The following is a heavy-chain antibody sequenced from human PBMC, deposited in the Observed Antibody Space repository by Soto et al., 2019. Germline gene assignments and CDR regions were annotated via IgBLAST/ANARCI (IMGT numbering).Heavy chain of an antibody. CDR3: AKTNVSGRGAHDC. J-gene: IGHJ4*02. Sequence: QVLESGGGLVQPGGSLKLSCAASGFTFSTYAMSWVRQAPGKGLEWVSTISGGGGSTDFADSVKGRFTISRDNSKNTLYLQMNSLRAEDTAVLYCAKTNVSGRGAHDCWGQGSLVTVSS. V-gene: IGHV3-23*01. CDR1: GFTFSTYA. CDR2: ISGGGGST. D-gene: IGHD1-26*01.